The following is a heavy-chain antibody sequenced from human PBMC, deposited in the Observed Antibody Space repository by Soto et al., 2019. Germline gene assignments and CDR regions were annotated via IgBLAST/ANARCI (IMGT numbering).Heavy chain of an antibody. CDR1: GFTFSSYS. D-gene: IGHD6-13*01. J-gene: IGHJ4*02. CDR3: ARAYSSSWSTYYFDY. V-gene: IGHV3-48*01. CDR2: ISSSSSTI. Sequence: ESGGGLVQPGGSLRLSCAASGFTFSSYSMNWVRQAPGKGLEWVSYISSSSSTIYYADSVKGRFTISRDNAKNSLYLQMNSLRAEDTAVYYCARAYSSSWSTYYFDYWGQGTLVTVSS.